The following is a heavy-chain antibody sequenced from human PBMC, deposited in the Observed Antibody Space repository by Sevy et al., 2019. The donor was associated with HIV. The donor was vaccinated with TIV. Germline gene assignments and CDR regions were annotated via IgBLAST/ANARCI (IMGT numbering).Heavy chain of an antibody. V-gene: IGHV3-48*02. J-gene: IGHJ3*02. D-gene: IGHD3-16*02. CDR3: ARDGPGDYVWGSYRFSGAFDI. CDR1: GFTFSSYS. CDR2: ISSSSSTI. Sequence: GGSLRLSCAASGFTFSSYSMNWVRQAPGKGLEWVSYISSSSSTIYYADSVKGRFTISRDNAKNSLYLKMNSLRDEETAVYYCARDGPGDYVWGSYRFSGAFDIWGQGTMVTVSS.